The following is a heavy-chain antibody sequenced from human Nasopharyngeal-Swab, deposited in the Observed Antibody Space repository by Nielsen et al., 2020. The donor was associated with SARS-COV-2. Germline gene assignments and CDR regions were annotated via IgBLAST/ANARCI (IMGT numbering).Heavy chain of an antibody. CDR3: AREGAYYYDSSGYLPLDY. D-gene: IGHD3-22*01. CDR2: ISSSSYI. CDR1: GFTFSSYG. J-gene: IGHJ4*02. Sequence: GESLKISCAASGFTFSSYGMHWVRQAPGKGLEWVSSISSSSYIYYADSVKGRFTISRDNAKNSLYLQMNSLRAEDTAVYYCAREGAYYYDSSGYLPLDYWGQGTLVTVSS. V-gene: IGHV3-21*01.